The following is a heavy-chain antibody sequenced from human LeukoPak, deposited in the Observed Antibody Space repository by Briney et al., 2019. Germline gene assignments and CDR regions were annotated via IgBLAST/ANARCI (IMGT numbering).Heavy chain of an antibody. CDR2: IYYSGSA. Sequence: SETLSLTCSVSGGSISSYYWSWMRQPPGKGLERIEYIYYSGSANYSPSLKSRVTISVDTSKNQFSLKLSSVTAADTAVYYCARGSHSTFGGVIVILAAFDIWGQGTMVTVSS. D-gene: IGHD3-16*02. CDR3: ARGSHSTFGGVIVILAAFDI. V-gene: IGHV4-59*08. J-gene: IGHJ3*02. CDR1: GGSISSYY.